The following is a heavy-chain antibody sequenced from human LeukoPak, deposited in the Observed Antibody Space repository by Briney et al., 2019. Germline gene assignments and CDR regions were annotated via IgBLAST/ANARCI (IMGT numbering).Heavy chain of an antibody. CDR2: IYYSGST. CDR1: GGSISSHY. J-gene: IGHJ5*02. CDR3: ARHPRRIAAAGLNWFDP. Sequence: SDTLSLTCTVSGGSISSHYWSWIRQPPGKGLEWIGCIYYSGSTNYNPSLKSRVTISVDTSKNQFSLKLSSVTAADTAVYYCARHPRRIAAAGLNWFDPWGQGTLVTVSS. V-gene: IGHV4-59*08. D-gene: IGHD6-13*01.